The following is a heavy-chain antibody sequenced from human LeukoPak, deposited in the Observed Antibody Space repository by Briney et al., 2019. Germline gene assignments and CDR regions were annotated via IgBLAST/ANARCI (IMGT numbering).Heavy chain of an antibody. Sequence: GGSLRLSCAASGFTFDDYAMHWVRQAPGKGLEWVSYISSSGSTKSYADSVRGRFTISRDNAKNSLFLQMNSLRAEDTAVYYCASGTQSDCWGQGTLVTVSS. CDR1: GFTFDDYA. CDR2: ISSSGSTK. D-gene: IGHD1-14*01. CDR3: ASGTQSDC. V-gene: IGHV3-48*03. J-gene: IGHJ4*02.